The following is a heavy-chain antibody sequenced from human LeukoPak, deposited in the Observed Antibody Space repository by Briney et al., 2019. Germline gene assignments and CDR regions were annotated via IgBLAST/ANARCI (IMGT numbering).Heavy chain of an antibody. CDR3: ARHLSSSRRPSHFDY. J-gene: IGHJ4*02. V-gene: IGHV1-2*06. Sequence: ASVKVSCEASGYTFTGYYMHWVRQAPGQGLEWMGRINPNSGGTNYAQKFQGRVTMTRDTSISTAYMELSRLRSDDTAVYYCARHLSSSRRPSHFDYWGQGTLVTVSS. CDR1: GYTFTGYY. D-gene: IGHD6-13*01. CDR2: INPNSGGT.